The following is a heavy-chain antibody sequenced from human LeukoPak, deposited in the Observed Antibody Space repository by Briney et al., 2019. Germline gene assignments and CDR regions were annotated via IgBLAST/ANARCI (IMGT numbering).Heavy chain of an antibody. Sequence: ASVKVSCKASGYTFTSYARNWVRQAPGQGLEWMGWINTNTENPTYAQDFTGRFVFSLDTSVRTSYLQISSLKAEDTAVYYCARHSPDTAMVPGTFDIWGQGTMVTVSS. V-gene: IGHV7-4-1*02. J-gene: IGHJ3*02. D-gene: IGHD5-18*01. CDR3: ARHSPDTAMVPGTFDI. CDR2: INTNTENP. CDR1: GYTFTSYA.